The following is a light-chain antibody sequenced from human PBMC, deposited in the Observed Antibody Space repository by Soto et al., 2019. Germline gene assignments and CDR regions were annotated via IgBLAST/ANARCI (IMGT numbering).Light chain of an antibody. V-gene: IGKV3D-15*01. Sequence: IVMTPSPATLSVSPVEIATLSFMASQSITNNLAWYQQKPGQAPRLVIFDAFNRASGMPERFSGSGSGTDFTLTITRLEPEDFAVYYCQEYDASPITCGLGTRREI. CDR2: DAF. CDR1: QSITNN. J-gene: IGKJ5*01. CDR3: QEYDASPIT.